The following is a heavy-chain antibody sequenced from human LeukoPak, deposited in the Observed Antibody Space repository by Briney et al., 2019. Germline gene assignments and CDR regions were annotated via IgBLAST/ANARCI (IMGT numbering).Heavy chain of an antibody. D-gene: IGHD2-2*02. Sequence: SETLSLTCTVSGGSISSSSYYWGWIRQPPGKGLEWIGSIYYSGSTNYNPSLKSRVTISVDTSKNQFSLKLSSVTAADTAVYYCARDKRVVPAAIAMYPGWFDPWGQGTLVTVSS. CDR2: IYYSGST. CDR3: ARDKRVVPAAIAMYPGWFDP. CDR1: GGSISSSSYY. J-gene: IGHJ5*02. V-gene: IGHV4-39*07.